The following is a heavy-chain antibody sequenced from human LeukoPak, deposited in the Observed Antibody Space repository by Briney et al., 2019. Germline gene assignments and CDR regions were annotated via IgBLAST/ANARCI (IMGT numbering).Heavy chain of an antibody. V-gene: IGHV4-34*01. J-gene: IGHJ4*02. CDR1: GGSFSGYY. Sequence: SETLSLTCAVYGGSFSGYYWSWIRQPPGKGLEWIGEINHSGSTNYNPSLKSRVTISVDTSKNQFSLKLSSVTAADTAVYYCARGAAGPFDYWGQGTLVTVSS. D-gene: IGHD6-13*01. CDR2: INHSGST. CDR3: ARGAAGPFDY.